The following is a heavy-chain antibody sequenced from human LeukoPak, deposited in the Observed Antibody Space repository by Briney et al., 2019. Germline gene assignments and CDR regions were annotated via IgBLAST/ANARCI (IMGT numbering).Heavy chain of an antibody. J-gene: IGHJ5*02. CDR3: ARDKRMVRGVIIHNWFDP. V-gene: IGHV4-4*07. Sequence: SETLSLTCTVSGGSISSYYWSWIRQPAGKGLEWVGRIYTSGSTNYNPSLKSRVTMSVDTSKNQFSLELSSVTAADTAVYYCARDKRMVRGVIIHNWFDPWGQGTLVTVSS. CDR2: IYTSGST. CDR1: GGSISSYY. D-gene: IGHD3-10*01.